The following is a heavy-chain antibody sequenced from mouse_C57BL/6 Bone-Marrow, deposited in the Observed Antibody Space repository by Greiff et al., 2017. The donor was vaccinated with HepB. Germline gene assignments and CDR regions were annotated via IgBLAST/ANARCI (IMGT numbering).Heavy chain of an antibody. J-gene: IGHJ1*03. V-gene: IGHV1-31*01. CDR3: ASYYYGSVPYFDV. CDR2: IYPYNGVS. D-gene: IGHD1-1*01. CDR1: GYSFTGYY. Sequence: VQLKQSGPELVKPGASVKISCKASGYSFTGYYMHWVKQSHGNILDWIGYIYPYNGVSSYNQKFKGKATLTVDKSSSTAYMELRSLTSEDSAVYYCASYYYGSVPYFDVWGTGTTVTVSS.